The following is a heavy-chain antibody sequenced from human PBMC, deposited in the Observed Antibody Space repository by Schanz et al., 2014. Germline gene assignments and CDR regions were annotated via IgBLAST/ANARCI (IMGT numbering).Heavy chain of an antibody. Sequence: DVQLVESGGTLVQPGGSLIISCAASGFTFSSYWIVWLRQAPGKGLEWVANIEGDGTRTYYVDSVKGRFTVSRDNAENSLYLHMRSLRVDDTAVYYCARDADYNPTSDFWYDAYDFWGQGTVVTVSS. J-gene: IGHJ3*01. D-gene: IGHD1-1*01. CDR3: ARDADYNPTSDFWYDAYDF. CDR1: GFTFSSYW. CDR2: IEGDGTRT. V-gene: IGHV3-7*01.